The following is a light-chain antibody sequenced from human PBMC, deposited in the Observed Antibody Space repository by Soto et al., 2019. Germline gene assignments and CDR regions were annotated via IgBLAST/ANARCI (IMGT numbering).Light chain of an antibody. CDR1: QSLSSW. V-gene: IGKV1-5*03. Sequence: DIHMTQSPSSLSPSVGDIVTVTWRSSQSLSSWSAWYQQKPGKAPKLLIYKASSLESGVPSRLSGSGSGTEFTLTISSLKPEDFATYYCQQYNSLWTFGHGTKVDI. J-gene: IGKJ1*01. CDR3: QQYNSLWT. CDR2: KAS.